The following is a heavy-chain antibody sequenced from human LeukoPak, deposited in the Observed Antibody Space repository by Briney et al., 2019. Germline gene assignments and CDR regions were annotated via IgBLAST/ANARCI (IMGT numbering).Heavy chain of an antibody. CDR3: ARDNHNYYFDY. V-gene: IGHV4-59*01. CDR2: IYYSGST. CDR1: GGSISSYY. J-gene: IGHJ4*02. D-gene: IGHD3-10*01. Sequence: PSETLSLTCTVSGGSISSYYWSWIRQPPGKGLEWIGYIYYSGSTNYNPSLKSRVTISVDTSKNQFSLKLSSVTAADTAMYYCARDNHNYYFDYWGQGTLVTVSS.